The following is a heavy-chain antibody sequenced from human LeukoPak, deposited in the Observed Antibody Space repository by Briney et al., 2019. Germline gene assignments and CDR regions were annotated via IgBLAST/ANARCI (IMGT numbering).Heavy chain of an antibody. Sequence: GASVKVSCKASGYTFTSYGISWVRQAPGQGLEWMGWISAYNGNTNYAQKLQGRVTMTTDTSTSTAYMELRSLRSDDTAVYYCARDVWVYFDWLLYGDDAFDIWGQGTMVTVSS. CDR2: ISAYNGNT. V-gene: IGHV1-18*01. D-gene: IGHD3-9*01. CDR1: GYTFTSYG. J-gene: IGHJ3*02. CDR3: ARDVWVYFDWLLYGDDAFDI.